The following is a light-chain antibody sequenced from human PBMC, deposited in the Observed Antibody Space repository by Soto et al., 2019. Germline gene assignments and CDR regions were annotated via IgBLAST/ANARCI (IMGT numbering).Light chain of an antibody. CDR1: QSVSSSY. J-gene: IGKJ1*01. V-gene: IGKV3-20*01. CDR2: GAS. CDR3: QQYGSSRWT. Sequence: EIVLTQSPGTLSLSPGERATLSCRASQSVSSSYLAWYQQNRGQAPRLLIYGASSRAPGIPDRFGGSGSGTDFTLTISRLEPEDFAGYYFQQYGSSRWTFGQGTKVESK.